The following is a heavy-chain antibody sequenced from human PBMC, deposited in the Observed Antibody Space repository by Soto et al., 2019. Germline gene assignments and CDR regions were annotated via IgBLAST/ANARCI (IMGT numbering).Heavy chain of an antibody. CDR2: VYYSGST. J-gene: IGHJ5*02. CDR1: GSSMTTYY. CDR3: TRDRGYSNWFDP. D-gene: IGHD5-18*01. V-gene: IGHV4-59*01. Sequence: PSETLSLTCSVSGSSMTTYYWHWIRQPPGKALEWIGFVYYSGSTHYNPSFRSRVSISVDTSKNQFSLKLSSVTAADTATYYCTRDRGYSNWFDPWGQGTLVTVSS.